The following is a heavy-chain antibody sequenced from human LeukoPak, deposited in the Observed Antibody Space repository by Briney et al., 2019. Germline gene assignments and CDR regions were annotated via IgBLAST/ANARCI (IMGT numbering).Heavy chain of an antibody. J-gene: IGHJ4*02. CDR2: IKQDRSEK. Sequence: PGGSLRLSCVGSGFTFSRYWLNWVRQAPGKGLEWVANIKQDRSEKYYVDSVKGRFTISRDNAKNSLYLQMNSLRAEDTAVYYCARVYLEWYYFDYWGQGTLVTVSS. V-gene: IGHV3-7*03. CDR3: ARVYLEWYYFDY. CDR1: GFTFSRYW. D-gene: IGHD2-8*01.